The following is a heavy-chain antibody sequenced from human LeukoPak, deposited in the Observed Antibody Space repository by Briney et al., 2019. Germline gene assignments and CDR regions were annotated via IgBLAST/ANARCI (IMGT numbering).Heavy chain of an antibody. J-gene: IGHJ4*02. CDR3: ARGDYGDYGR. D-gene: IGHD4-17*01. Sequence: ASVKVSCKASGYTFTNYGINWVRQAPGQGLEWMGWINPNSGGTNYAQKFQGRVTMTRGTSISTAYMELSRLRSDDTAVYYCARGDYGDYGRWGQGTLVTVSS. V-gene: IGHV1-2*02. CDR2: INPNSGGT. CDR1: GYTFTNYG.